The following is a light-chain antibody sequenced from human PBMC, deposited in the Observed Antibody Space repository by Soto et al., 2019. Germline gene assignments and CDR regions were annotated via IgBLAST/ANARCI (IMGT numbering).Light chain of an antibody. CDR1: TSDVGGYNY. CDR2: EVT. V-gene: IGLV2-14*01. J-gene: IGLJ3*02. Sequence: QSALTQPASVSGSPGQSITISCTGTTSDVGGYNYVSWYQQHPGKAPKLMIYEVTNRPSGVSNRFSGSKSGSTASLTIFGLQAEDEADYYCSSYRSSSRVFGGGTKLTVL. CDR3: SSYRSSSRV.